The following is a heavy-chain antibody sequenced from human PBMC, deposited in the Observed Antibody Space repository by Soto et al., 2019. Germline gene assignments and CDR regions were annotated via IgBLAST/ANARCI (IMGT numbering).Heavy chain of an antibody. CDR3: ARGGARGYYYYGMDV. CDR2: IGTAGDT. V-gene: IGHV3-13*01. CDR1: GFTFSSYD. J-gene: IGHJ6*02. Sequence: QPGGSLRLSCAASGFTFSSYDMHWVRQATGKGLEWVSAIGTAGDTYYPGSVKGRFTISRENAKNSLYLQMNSLRAGDTAVYYCARGGARGYYYYGMDVWGQGTTVTVSS. D-gene: IGHD3-10*01.